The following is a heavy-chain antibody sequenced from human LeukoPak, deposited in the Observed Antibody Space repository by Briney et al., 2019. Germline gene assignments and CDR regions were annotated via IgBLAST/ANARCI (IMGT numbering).Heavy chain of an antibody. Sequence: SETLSLTCTVSGGSISSGSYYWSWIRQPAGKGLEWIGRIYTSGSTNYNPSLKSRVTISVDTSKNQFSLKLSSVTAADTAVYYCARMWFGESAFDIWGQGTMVTVSS. CDR2: IYTSGST. J-gene: IGHJ3*02. CDR1: GGSISSGSYY. V-gene: IGHV4-61*02. CDR3: ARMWFGESAFDI. D-gene: IGHD3-10*01.